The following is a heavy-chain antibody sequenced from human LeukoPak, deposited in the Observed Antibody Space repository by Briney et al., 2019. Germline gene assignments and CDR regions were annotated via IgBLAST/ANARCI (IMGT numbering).Heavy chain of an antibody. Sequence: GESMKISCKCSGYIFTNYWIGWVSQMPGKSLEWMGIIYPGDSDTRYSPSFQGQVTISADRSISTAYLQWSSLKASDTAMYYCARQDSYGHFDYWGQGTLVTVSS. CDR1: GYIFTNYW. CDR2: IYPGDSDT. V-gene: IGHV5-51*01. D-gene: IGHD5-18*01. CDR3: ARQDSYGHFDY. J-gene: IGHJ4*02.